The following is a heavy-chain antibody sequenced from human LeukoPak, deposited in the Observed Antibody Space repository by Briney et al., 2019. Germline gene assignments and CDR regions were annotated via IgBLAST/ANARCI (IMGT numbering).Heavy chain of an antibody. D-gene: IGHD3-10*01. CDR1: GFTFSSYG. J-gene: IGHJ4*02. CDR3: AIAGHYGSGSYPTDY. CDR2: ISYDGSNK. Sequence: GGSLRLSCAASGFTFSSYGMHWVRQAPGKGLEWVAVISYDGSNKYYADSVKGRFTISRDNSKNTLYLQMNSLRAEDTAVYYCAIAGHYGSGSYPTDYWGQGTLVTVSS. V-gene: IGHV3-30*03.